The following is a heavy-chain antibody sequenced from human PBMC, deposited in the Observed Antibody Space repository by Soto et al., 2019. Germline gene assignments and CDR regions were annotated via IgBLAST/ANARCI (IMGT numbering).Heavy chain of an antibody. CDR1: GYSFTTFW. Sequence: PGESLKIFCKGSGYSFTTFWIGWVRQMPGKGLEWMGIIYPGDSNTRYSPSFEGQVTISADKSITTAYLQWSSLKASDTAMYYCARRGGYGELDYWGQGTLVTVSS. V-gene: IGHV5-51*01. D-gene: IGHD4-17*01. J-gene: IGHJ4*02. CDR2: IYPGDSNT. CDR3: ARRGGYGELDY.